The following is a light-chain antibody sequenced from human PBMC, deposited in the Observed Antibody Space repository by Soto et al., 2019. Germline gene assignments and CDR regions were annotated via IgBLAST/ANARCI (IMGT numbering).Light chain of an antibody. Sequence: DVQMTQSPSSLSASVGDRVTITCRASQSIASRLNWYQQKPGSAPKLLIYGASTLESGVPSRFSGSGSGTDFTLTVSSLQVEDFATYYCQQTDTIPRTFGQGTKVDI. CDR2: GAS. CDR1: QSIASR. J-gene: IGKJ1*01. CDR3: QQTDTIPRT. V-gene: IGKV1-39*01.